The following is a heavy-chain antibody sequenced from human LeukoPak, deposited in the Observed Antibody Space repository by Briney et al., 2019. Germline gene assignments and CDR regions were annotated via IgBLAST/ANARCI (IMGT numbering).Heavy chain of an antibody. Sequence: GGSLRLSCAASGFTFSSYDMTWVRQAPGRGLEWVSSIRPSGDNTYYGDSVKGRFTISRDNAKNSLYLQMNSLRAEDTALYYCAREVLIDSYFYYMDVWGKGTTVTVSS. CDR3: AREVLIDSYFYYMDV. V-gene: IGHV3-23*01. J-gene: IGHJ6*03. CDR1: GFTFSSYD. D-gene: IGHD1-1*01. CDR2: IRPSGDNT.